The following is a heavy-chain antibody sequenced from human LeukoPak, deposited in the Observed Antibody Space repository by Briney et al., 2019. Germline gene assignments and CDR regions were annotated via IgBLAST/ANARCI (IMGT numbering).Heavy chain of an antibody. CDR3: AKDGRSRSMVRGVTSPVDY. D-gene: IGHD3-10*01. CDR1: GFTFSSYG. CDR2: ISCDGSNK. J-gene: IGHJ4*02. V-gene: IGHV3-30*18. Sequence: GGSLRLSCAASGFTFSSYGMHWVRQAPGKGLEWVAVISCDGSNKYYADSVKGRFTISRDNSKNTLYLQMNSLRAEDTAVYYCAKDGRSRSMVRGVTSPVDYWGQGTLVTVSS.